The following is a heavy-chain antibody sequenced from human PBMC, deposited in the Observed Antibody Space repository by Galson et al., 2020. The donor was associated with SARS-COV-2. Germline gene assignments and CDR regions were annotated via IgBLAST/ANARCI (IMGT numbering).Heavy chain of an antibody. V-gene: IGHV3-48*04. J-gene: IGHJ4*02. CDR1: GFTFSSYN. CDR3: VRWVYRDNSDY. CDR2: ISRSSSTI. D-gene: IGHD1-1*01. Sequence: GESLKIFCAASGFTFSSYNMNWVRQAPGKGLEWLSYISRSSSTIYYADPVKGRFTISRDNAKNSLYLQMNSLRAEDTAVYYCVRWVYRDNSDYWGQGTPVTVSS.